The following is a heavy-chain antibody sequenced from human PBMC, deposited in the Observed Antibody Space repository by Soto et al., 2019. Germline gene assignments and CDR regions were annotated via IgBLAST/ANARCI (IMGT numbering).Heavy chain of an antibody. CDR1: GGSFSGYY. D-gene: IGHD6-13*01. CDR3: ARGGGGKAAAGRRWFDP. Sequence: QVQLQQWGAGLLKPSETLSLTCAVYGGSFSGYYWSWIRQPPGKGLEWIGEINHSGSTNYNPSLKSRVTISVDTSKYQFSLKLSSVPAADTAVYYCARGGGGKAAAGRRWFDPWGQGTLVTVSS. J-gene: IGHJ5*02. CDR2: INHSGST. V-gene: IGHV4-34*01.